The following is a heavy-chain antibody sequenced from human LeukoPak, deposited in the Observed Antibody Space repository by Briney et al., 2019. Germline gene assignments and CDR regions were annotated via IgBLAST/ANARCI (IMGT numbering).Heavy chain of an antibody. CDR3: ARGFSGWSLQPRFDY. CDR2: INAGNGNT. D-gene: IGHD6-19*01. CDR1: GYTFTSYA. J-gene: IGHJ4*02. Sequence: ASVKVSCKASGYTFTSYAMHWVRQAPGQGLEWMGWINAGNGNTKYSQKFQGRVTITRDTSASTAYMELSSLRSEDTAVYYCARGFSGWSLQPRFDYWGQGTLVTVSS. V-gene: IGHV1-3*01.